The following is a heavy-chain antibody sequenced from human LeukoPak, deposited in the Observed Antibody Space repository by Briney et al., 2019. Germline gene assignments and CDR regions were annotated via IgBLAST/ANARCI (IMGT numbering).Heavy chain of an antibody. D-gene: IGHD2-2*03. Sequence: ASVKVSCKASGYTFTSYGISWVRQAPGQGLEWMGWISAYNGNTNYAQKLQGRVTITTDTSTSTAYMELRSLRSDDTAVYYCARDLPPGYCSSTSCYPCDYWGQGTLVTVSS. V-gene: IGHV1-18*01. CDR2: ISAYNGNT. J-gene: IGHJ4*02. CDR1: GYTFTSYG. CDR3: ARDLPPGYCSSTSCYPCDY.